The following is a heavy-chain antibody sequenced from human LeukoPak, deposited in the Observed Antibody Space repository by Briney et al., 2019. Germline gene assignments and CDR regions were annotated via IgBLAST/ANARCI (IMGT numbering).Heavy chain of an antibody. J-gene: IGHJ5*01. CDR3: AKHEEDS. CDR1: GFTFSTYA. CDR2: ISADSYST. Sequence: GGSLRLSCAASGFTFSTYAMSWVRQAPGKGLEWVSIISADSYSTYYADSVKGRFTISRDNFKNTLYLLMSGLRAEDTAVYYCAKHEEDSWGQGSLVTVSS. V-gene: IGHV3-23*01.